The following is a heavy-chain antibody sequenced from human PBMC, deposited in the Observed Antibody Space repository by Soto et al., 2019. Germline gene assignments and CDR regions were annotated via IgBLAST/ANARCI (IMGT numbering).Heavy chain of an antibody. CDR2: ISGSDGKT. CDR3: AKDNIAVAKNFDY. V-gene: IGHV3-23*01. CDR1: GFSFGSYA. J-gene: IGHJ4*02. D-gene: IGHD6-19*01. Sequence: LRLSCAASGFSFGSYALSWVRQAPGKGLEWVSTISGSDGKTFYADSVKGRFSISRDTSQNTLYLQMNSLRADDTAVYYCAKDNIAVAKNFDYWGQGTLVTVSS.